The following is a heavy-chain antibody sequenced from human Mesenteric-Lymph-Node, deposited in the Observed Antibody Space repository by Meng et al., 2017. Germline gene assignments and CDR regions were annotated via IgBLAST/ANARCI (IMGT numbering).Heavy chain of an antibody. V-gene: IGHV3-21*01. CDR3: VRELQLGY. CDR2: ITTSSTST. Sequence: EGQLVEAGGGLVKPGGSLSLSCAASGFTFSIYSMNWARQAPGKGLEWVSSITTSSTSTYYADSVKGRFTISRDDAKNSLYLQMNSLRAEDTAVYYCVRELQLGYWGQGTLVTVSS. CDR1: GFTFSIYS. J-gene: IGHJ4*02. D-gene: IGHD5-24*01.